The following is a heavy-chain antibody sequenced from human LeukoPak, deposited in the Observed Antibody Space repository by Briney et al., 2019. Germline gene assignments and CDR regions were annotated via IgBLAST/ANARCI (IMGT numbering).Heavy chain of an antibody. V-gene: IGHV3-23*01. D-gene: IGHD1-26*01. CDR2: ISGSDGNT. J-gene: IGHJ4*02. Sequence: PGGSLRLSCTASGFTFINYAMTWVCQPPGNGLEWVSAISGSDGNTFYADSVKGRFTISRDNSKNALYLQMNSLRAEDTAIYYCARDDNSQGATTLFDFWGQGTLVTVSS. CDR1: GFTFINYA. CDR3: ARDDNSQGATTLFDF.